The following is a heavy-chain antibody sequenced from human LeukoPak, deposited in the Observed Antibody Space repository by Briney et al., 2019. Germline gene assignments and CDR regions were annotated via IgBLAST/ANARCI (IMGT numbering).Heavy chain of an antibody. CDR2: IYYSGGT. V-gene: IGHV4-39*07. CDR3: ARANWYSSSWYENY. Sequence: PSETLFLTCTVSGGSISSSSYYWGWIRQPPGKGLEWIGSIYYSGGTYYNPSLKSRVTISVDTSKNQFSLKLSSVTAADTAVYYCARANWYSSSWYENYWGQGTLVTVSS. CDR1: GGSISSSSYY. J-gene: IGHJ4*02. D-gene: IGHD6-13*01.